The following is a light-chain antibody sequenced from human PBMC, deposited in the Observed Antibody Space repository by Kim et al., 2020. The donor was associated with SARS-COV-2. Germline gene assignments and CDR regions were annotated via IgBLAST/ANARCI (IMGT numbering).Light chain of an antibody. V-gene: IGLV3-21*01. CDR1: IIRSKS. CDR2: FDD. J-gene: IGLJ3*02. CDR3: QVWDTRTDHGV. Sequence: SYELTQPPSVSVAPGKTASITCGGDIIRSKSVHWYQQRPGQAPVLVIYFDDDRPSGIPERFSGSNTGITATLTINRVEPGDEADYYCQVWDTRTDHGVFGGGTQLTVL.